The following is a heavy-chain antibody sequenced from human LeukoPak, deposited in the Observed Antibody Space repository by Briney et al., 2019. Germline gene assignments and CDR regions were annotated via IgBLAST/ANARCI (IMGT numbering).Heavy chain of an antibody. CDR1: GFTFSSYG. CDR2: ISYDGSNK. Sequence: PGRSLRLSCAASGFTFSSYGMHWVRQAPGKGLEWVAVISYDGSNKYYADSVKGRFTISRDNSKNTLYLQMNSLRAEDTAVYYCAKKALDYDFWSGPDVWGQGTTVTVSS. D-gene: IGHD3-3*01. J-gene: IGHJ6*02. V-gene: IGHV3-30*18. CDR3: AKKALDYDFWSGPDV.